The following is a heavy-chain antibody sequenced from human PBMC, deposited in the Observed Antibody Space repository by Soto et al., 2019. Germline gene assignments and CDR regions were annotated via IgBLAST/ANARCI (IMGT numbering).Heavy chain of an antibody. CDR2: IRSSSSTI. CDR1: GFTFSSYS. Sequence: PGGSLRLSCAASGFTFSSYSMNWVRQAPGKGLEWVSYIRSSSSTIYYADSVKGRFTISRDNAKNTLYLQMNSLRAEDTAVYYCAKDFHYYDFWSGSSKAGMDVWGQGTTVTVSS. J-gene: IGHJ6*02. D-gene: IGHD3-3*01. CDR3: AKDFHYYDFWSGSSKAGMDV. V-gene: IGHV3-48*01.